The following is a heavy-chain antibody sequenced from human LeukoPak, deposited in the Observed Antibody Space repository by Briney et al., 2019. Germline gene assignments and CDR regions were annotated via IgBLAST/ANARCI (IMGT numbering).Heavy chain of an antibody. CDR3: ARDYPSPWEDV. D-gene: IGHD1-26*01. Sequence: GGSLRLSCEASGFTFSDYFMSWFRQAPGKGPEWLSYVSFDGKTIYYADSVKGRFTISRDNVKNSVYLQMNSLRPEDTAIYYCARDYPSPWEDVWGQGTTVTVSS. CDR2: VSFDGKTI. CDR1: GFTFSDYF. V-gene: IGHV3-11*01. J-gene: IGHJ6*02.